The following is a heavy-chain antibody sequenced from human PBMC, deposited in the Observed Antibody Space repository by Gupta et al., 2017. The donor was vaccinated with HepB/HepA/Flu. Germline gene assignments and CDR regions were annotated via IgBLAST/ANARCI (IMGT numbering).Heavy chain of an antibody. V-gene: IGHV3-23*01. Sequence: EVQLLESGGGLVQTGGSLRLSCAASGFSFSAYIMSWVRQAPGKGLEWLSAIDAAGGYADYADSVRGRFTISRDNSKNTLYLHMNSLRVEDTAVYYCAKREGISTAHLDYWGQGTLVTVSS. CDR1: GFSFSAYI. CDR3: AKREGISTAHLDY. CDR2: IDAAGGYA. J-gene: IGHJ4*02. D-gene: IGHD5-24*01.